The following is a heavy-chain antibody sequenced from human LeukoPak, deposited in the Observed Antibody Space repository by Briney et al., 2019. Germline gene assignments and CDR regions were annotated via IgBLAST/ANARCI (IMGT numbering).Heavy chain of an antibody. CDR3: VRETGY. CDR2: ISSNGDNT. V-gene: IGHV3-64D*06. J-gene: IGHJ4*02. CDR1: GFTFSTYV. Sequence: PGGSLRLSCSVSGFTFSTYVMHWVRQAPGKGLEYVSAISSNGDNTYYADSVKGRFTISRDNSKNTLYLQMSSLRADDTAVYYCVRETGYWGQGTLVTVSS.